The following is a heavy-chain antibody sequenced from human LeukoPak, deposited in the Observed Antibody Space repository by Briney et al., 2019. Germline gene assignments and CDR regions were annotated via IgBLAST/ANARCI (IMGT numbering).Heavy chain of an antibody. V-gene: IGHV3-23*01. J-gene: IGHJ4*02. CDR2: ISDSGGRS. Sequence: GGSLRLSCAVSGITLSNYGMSWVRQAPGKGLEWVAGISDSGGRSKYADSVKGRFTISRDNSKNTLYLQMNSLRAEDTAVYFCAKRGVVIRVILVGFHKEAYYFDSWGQGALVTVSS. CDR1: GITLSNYG. D-gene: IGHD3-22*01. CDR3: AKRGVVIRVILVGFHKEAYYFDS.